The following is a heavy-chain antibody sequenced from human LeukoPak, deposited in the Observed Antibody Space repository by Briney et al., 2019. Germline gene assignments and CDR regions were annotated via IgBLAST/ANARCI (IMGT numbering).Heavy chain of an antibody. V-gene: IGHV4-31*03. Sequence: PSETLSLTCTVSGGSISSDGYYWSWIRQHPGKGLEWIGYIYYSGSTYYNPSLKSRVTISVDTSKNQFSLKPSSVTAADTAVYYCARGRSRITSRDAFDIWGQGTMVTVSS. J-gene: IGHJ3*02. CDR3: ARGRSRITSRDAFDI. CDR2: IYYSGST. CDR1: GGSISSDGYY. D-gene: IGHD3-10*01.